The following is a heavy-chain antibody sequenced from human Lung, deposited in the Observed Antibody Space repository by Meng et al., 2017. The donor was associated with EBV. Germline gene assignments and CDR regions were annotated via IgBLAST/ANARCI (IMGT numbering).Heavy chain of an antibody. CDR1: GGSCISGGYY. Sequence: QLEVQESGPGLVQPSQTLSLTCTVSGGSCISGGYYWSWIRQQPGKGLEWIGYIYYTGSSFYNPSLQSRVTISVDTSKNQFFLNLSSVTAADTAVYYCANAGRFGESLGDYWGQGILVTVSS. V-gene: IGHV4-31*03. J-gene: IGHJ4*02. D-gene: IGHD3-10*01. CDR2: IYYTGSS. CDR3: ANAGRFGESLGDY.